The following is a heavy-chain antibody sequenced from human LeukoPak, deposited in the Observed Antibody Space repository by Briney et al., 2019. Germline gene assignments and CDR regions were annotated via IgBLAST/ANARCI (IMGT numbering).Heavy chain of an antibody. V-gene: IGHV3-21*01. J-gene: IGHJ3*02. Sequence: PGGSLRLSCAASGFTFSSYSMNWVRQAPGKGLEWVSSISSSSSYIYYADSVKGPFTISRDNAKNSLYLQMNSLRAEDTAVYYCARDPAINYYDSSGYYDAFDIWGQGTMVTVSS. CDR1: GFTFSSYS. CDR2: ISSSSSYI. D-gene: IGHD3-22*01. CDR3: ARDPAINYYDSSGYYDAFDI.